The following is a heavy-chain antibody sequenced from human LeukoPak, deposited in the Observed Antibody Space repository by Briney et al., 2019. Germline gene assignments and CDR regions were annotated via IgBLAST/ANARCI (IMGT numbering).Heavy chain of an antibody. J-gene: IGHJ4*02. CDR3: AKVSGSYLYYFDY. V-gene: IGHV3-23*01. CDR2: ISGSGGST. CDR1: GFTFSSYG. Sequence: PGGSLRLSCAASGFTFSSYGMSWVRQAPGKGLEWVSAISGSGGSTYYADSVKGRFTISRDNSKNTLYLQMNSLRAEDTAVYYCAKVSGSYLYYFDYWGQGTLVTVSS. D-gene: IGHD3-10*01.